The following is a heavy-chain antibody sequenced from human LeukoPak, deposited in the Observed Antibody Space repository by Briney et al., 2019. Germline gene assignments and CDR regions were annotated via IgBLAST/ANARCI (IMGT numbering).Heavy chain of an antibody. CDR2: ISSSGSTI. Sequence: GGSLRLSCTASGFTFSSYWMHWVRQAPGKGLEWVSYISSSGSTIYYADSVKGRFTISRDNAKNSLYLQMNSLRAEDTAVYYCARDLNRGPAAIYDYWGQGTLVTVSS. CDR1: GFTFSSYW. V-gene: IGHV3-48*03. J-gene: IGHJ4*02. D-gene: IGHD2-2*02. CDR3: ARDLNRGPAAIYDY.